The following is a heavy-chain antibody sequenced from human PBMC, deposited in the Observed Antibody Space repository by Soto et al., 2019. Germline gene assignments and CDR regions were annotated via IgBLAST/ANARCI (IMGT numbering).Heavy chain of an antibody. CDR3: ARDYYYGMAV. CDR2: TYYRSEWYN. Sequence: SQTLSLTCAISGDSVSSDSAAWNWIRQSPSRGLEWLGRTYYRSEWYNDYAVSMKSRIVITPDTSKNQFSLQLNSVTPEDTAVNFCARDYYYGMAVWGQGTTVTVSS. V-gene: IGHV6-1*01. J-gene: IGHJ6*02. CDR1: GDSVSSDSAA.